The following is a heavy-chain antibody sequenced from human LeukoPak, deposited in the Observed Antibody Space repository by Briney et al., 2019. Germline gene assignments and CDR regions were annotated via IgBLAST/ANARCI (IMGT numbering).Heavy chain of an antibody. J-gene: IGHJ5*02. D-gene: IGHD6-13*01. Sequence: SETLSLTCTVSGASISSYYWSWIRQPPGKELEWIGYIYYSGSTNYNPSLKSRVSISVDTSKNQFSLKLSSVTAADTAVYYCAREGDSNSVGWFDPWGQGTLVTVSS. CDR2: IYYSGST. CDR1: GASISSYY. V-gene: IGHV4-59*12. CDR3: AREGDSNSVGWFDP.